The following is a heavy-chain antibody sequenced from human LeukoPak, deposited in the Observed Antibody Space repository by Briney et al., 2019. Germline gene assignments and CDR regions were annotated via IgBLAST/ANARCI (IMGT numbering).Heavy chain of an antibody. D-gene: IGHD5-18*01. CDR2: ISGSGGST. CDR1: GFTFSSYA. Sequence: GGSLRLSCAASGFTFSSYAMSWVRQAPGKGLDWVSAISGSGGSTYYADSVKGRFTISRDNSKNTLYLQMNSLRAEDTAVYYCAKGRIQLWSPLGYWGQGTLVTVSS. CDR3: AKGRIQLWSPLGY. V-gene: IGHV3-23*01. J-gene: IGHJ4*02.